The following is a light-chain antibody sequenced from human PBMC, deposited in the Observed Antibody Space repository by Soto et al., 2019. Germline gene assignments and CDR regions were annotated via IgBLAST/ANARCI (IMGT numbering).Light chain of an antibody. CDR2: KAS. CDR3: MQALQSLT. Sequence: DVVMTQSPLSLPVTLGQPASISCRSSQSLVYSDGNTYLNWFHQRPGQSPRRLIYKASNRDSGVPDRFSGSGSGTDFTLKINRVEAEDVGTYYCMQALQSLTFGQGTRLEIK. CDR1: QSLVYSDGNTY. V-gene: IGKV2-30*01. J-gene: IGKJ5*01.